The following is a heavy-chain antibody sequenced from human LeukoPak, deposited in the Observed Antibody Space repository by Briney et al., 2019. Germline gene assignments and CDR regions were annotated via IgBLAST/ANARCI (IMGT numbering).Heavy chain of an antibody. D-gene: IGHD3-10*01. Sequence: ASVKVSCKVSGYTLTELSMHWVRQAPGKGLEWMEGFDPEDGETIYAQKFQGRVTMTEDTSTDTAYMELSSLRSEDTAVYYCATGLDYAMVRGATTAYWGQGTLVTVSS. J-gene: IGHJ4*02. CDR3: ATGLDYAMVRGATTAY. CDR2: FDPEDGET. CDR1: GYTLTELS. V-gene: IGHV1-24*01.